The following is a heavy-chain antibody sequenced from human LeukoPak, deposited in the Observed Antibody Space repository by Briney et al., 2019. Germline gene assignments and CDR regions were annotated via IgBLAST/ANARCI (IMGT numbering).Heavy chain of an antibody. Sequence: GGSLRLACAASGFTFSTFAMQWVRQAAGKGLEYVSGISRNGGSTYYADSVKGRFTISRDNSKNTLYLQMGSLRAEDMAVYYCARQAAGVVYWGQGTLVTVSS. CDR1: GFTFSTFA. D-gene: IGHD6-13*01. J-gene: IGHJ4*02. V-gene: IGHV3-64*02. CDR3: ARQAAGVVY. CDR2: ISRNGGST.